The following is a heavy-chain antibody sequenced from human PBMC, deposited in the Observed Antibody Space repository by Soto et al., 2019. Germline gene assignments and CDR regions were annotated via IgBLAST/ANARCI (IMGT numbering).Heavy chain of an antibody. CDR2: ISGSGGGT. Sequence: GGAPRIRRAASGFTLIRYSLILGPHAPGKGLEWVSAISGSGGGTYYADSVKGRFTISRDNSKNTMYLQMNSLRAADTAVYYCAKGLGRYYYYMDVWGKGTTVTVSS. D-gene: IGHD2-15*01. CDR3: AKGLGRYYYYMDV. V-gene: IGHV3-23*01. CDR1: GFTLIRYS. J-gene: IGHJ6*03.